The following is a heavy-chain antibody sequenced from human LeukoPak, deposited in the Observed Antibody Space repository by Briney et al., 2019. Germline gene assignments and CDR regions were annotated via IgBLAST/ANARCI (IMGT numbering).Heavy chain of an antibody. V-gene: IGHV1-69*04. CDR2: IIPILGIA. CDR3: ARDRGPFYYYDSSGYYQAHHAFDI. D-gene: IGHD3-22*01. Sequence: SVKVSCKASGGTFSSYAISWVRQAPGQGLEWMGRIIPILGIANYAQKFQGRVTITADKSTSTAYMELSSLRSEDTAVYYCARDRGPFYYYDSSGYYQAHHAFDIWGQGTMVTVSS. J-gene: IGHJ3*02. CDR1: GGTFSSYA.